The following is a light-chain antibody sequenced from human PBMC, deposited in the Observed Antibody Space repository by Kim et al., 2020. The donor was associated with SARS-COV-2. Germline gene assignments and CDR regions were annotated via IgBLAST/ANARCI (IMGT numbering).Light chain of an antibody. CDR3: QAWDSSSYV. Sequence: GSPGQTAIITCSGDKLGDRYAAWYQKKAGQSPVLVIYQDTERPSGIPERFSGSNSANTATLTISGTQAVDEADYYCQAWDSSSYVFGTGTSVTVL. CDR2: QDT. V-gene: IGLV3-1*01. CDR1: KLGDRY. J-gene: IGLJ1*01.